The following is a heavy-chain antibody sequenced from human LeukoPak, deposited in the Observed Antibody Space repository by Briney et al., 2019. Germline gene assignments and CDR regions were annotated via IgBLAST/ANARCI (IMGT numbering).Heavy chain of an antibody. CDR3: ARDRSANIYYYDSSGYYLRGFDP. CDR2: INPSGGST. CDR1: GYTSTSYY. V-gene: IGHV1-46*01. Sequence: ASVKVSRKASGYTSTSYYMHWVRQAPGQGLEWMGIINPSGGSTSYAQKFQGRVTMTRDTSTSTVYMELSSLRSEDTAVYYCARDRSANIYYYDSSGYYLRGFDPWGQGTLVTVSS. D-gene: IGHD3-22*01. J-gene: IGHJ5*02.